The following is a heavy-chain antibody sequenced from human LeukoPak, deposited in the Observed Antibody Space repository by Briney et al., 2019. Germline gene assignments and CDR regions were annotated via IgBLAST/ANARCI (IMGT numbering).Heavy chain of an antibody. Sequence: SETLSLTCTVSGGSISSSSYYWGWIRQPPGKGLEWIGSIYYSGSTYYNPSLKSRVTISVDTSKNQSSLKLSSVTAADTAVYYCARLGANAALEPYYMDVWGKGTTVTVSS. CDR2: IYYSGST. CDR3: ARLGANAALEPYYMDV. CDR1: GGSISSSSYY. V-gene: IGHV4-39*01. J-gene: IGHJ6*03. D-gene: IGHD1-14*01.